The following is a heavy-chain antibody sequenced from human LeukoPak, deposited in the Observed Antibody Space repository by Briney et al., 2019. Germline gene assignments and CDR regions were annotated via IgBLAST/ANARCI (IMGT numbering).Heavy chain of an antibody. CDR2: ISAYNGNT. CDR1: GYTFTSYG. Sequence: ASVKVSCKASGYTFTSYGISWVRQAPGQGLEWMGWISAYNGNTNYAQKLQGRVTMTTDTSTSTAYMELRSLRSDDTAVYYCARDRIAYYYDSSPTPRDAFDIWGQGTMVTVSS. CDR3: ARDRIAYYYDSSPTPRDAFDI. V-gene: IGHV1-18*01. J-gene: IGHJ3*02. D-gene: IGHD3-22*01.